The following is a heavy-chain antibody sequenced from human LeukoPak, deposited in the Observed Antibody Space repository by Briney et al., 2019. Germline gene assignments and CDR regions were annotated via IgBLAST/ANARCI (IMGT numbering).Heavy chain of an antibody. D-gene: IGHD2-2*01. CDR1: GFTFRSYA. CDR2: ISGSGDIT. V-gene: IGHV3-23*01. CDR3: AKVSRFAVVPAAMLDY. Sequence: GGSLRLSCAASGFTFRSYAMSWVRQAPGKGLEWVSAISGSGDITYYADSVKGRFTMSRDNFKNTLYLQMNSLRAEDTAVYYCAKVSRFAVVPAAMLDYWGQGIQVTVSS. J-gene: IGHJ4*02.